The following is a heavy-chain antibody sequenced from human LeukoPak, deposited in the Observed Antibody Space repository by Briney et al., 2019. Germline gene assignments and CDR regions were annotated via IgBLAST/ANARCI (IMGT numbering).Heavy chain of an antibody. CDR2: INPNSGGT. V-gene: IGHV1-2*02. J-gene: IGHJ4*02. CDR3: ARNPPYCTSTSCYNDY. CDR1: GYTFTIYY. Sequence: ASVKVSCKASGYTFTIYYMHWVRQAPGQGLEWMGWINPNSGGTSYAQRFQGRVTMTRGTSISTAYMELSGLTSDDTAVYYCARNPPYCTSTSCYNDYWGQGTLVTVSS. D-gene: IGHD2-2*02.